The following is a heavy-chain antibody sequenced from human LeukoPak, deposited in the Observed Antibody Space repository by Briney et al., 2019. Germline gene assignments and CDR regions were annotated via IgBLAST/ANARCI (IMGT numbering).Heavy chain of an antibody. CDR1: GYTFTGYY. V-gene: IGHV1-2*02. CDR2: INPNSGGT. D-gene: IGHD3-10*01. J-gene: IGHJ5*02. Sequence: ASVKVSCKASGYTFTGYYMHWVRQAPGQGLEWMGWINPNSGGTNYAQKFQGRVTMTGDTSISTAYMELSRLRSDDTAVYYCARANMVRGVGLFFDRNWFDPWGQGTLVTVSS. CDR3: ARANMVRGVGLFFDRNWFDP.